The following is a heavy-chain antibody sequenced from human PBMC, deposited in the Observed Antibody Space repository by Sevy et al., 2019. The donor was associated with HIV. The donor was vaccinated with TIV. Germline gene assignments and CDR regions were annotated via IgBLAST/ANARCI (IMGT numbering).Heavy chain of an antibody. CDR1: GGTFRSYG. D-gene: IGHD6-19*01. CDR2: IIPILGST. J-gene: IGHJ4*02. CDR3: ARGGGNGWYYFDY. V-gene: IGHV1-69*13. Sequence: ASVKVSCKASGGTFRSYGISWVRQAPGQGLEWMGGIIPILGSTNYAQKFQGRVTITADESTNTAYMELNSLRSEDTVVYYCARGGGNGWYYFDYWGQETLVTVSS.